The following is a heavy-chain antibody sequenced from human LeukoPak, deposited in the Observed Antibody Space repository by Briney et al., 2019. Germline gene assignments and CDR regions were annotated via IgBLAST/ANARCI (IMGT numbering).Heavy chain of an antibody. D-gene: IGHD3-3*01. CDR2: ISAYNGNT. J-gene: IGHJ4*02. Sequence: GASVKVSCKASGYTSTSYGISWVRQAPGQGLEWMGWISAYNGNTNYAQKLQGRVTMTTDTSTSTAYMELRSLRSDDTAVYYCARVEFLEWLLPPFDYWGQGTLVTVSS. CDR1: GYTSTSYG. V-gene: IGHV1-18*01. CDR3: ARVEFLEWLLPPFDY.